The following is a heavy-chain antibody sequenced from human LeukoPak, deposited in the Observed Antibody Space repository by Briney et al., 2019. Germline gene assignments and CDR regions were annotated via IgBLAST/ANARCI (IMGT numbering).Heavy chain of an antibody. Sequence: SVKVSCKASGYTFTGYYMHWVRQAPGQGIEWMGLINPNSGGTNYAQKFQGRVTMTRDTSISTAYMELSRLRSDDTAVYYCARDGDCSGGSCYYDFDYWGQGTLVTVSS. J-gene: IGHJ4*02. D-gene: IGHD2-15*01. CDR2: INPNSGGT. V-gene: IGHV1-2*06. CDR3: ARDGDCSGGSCYYDFDY. CDR1: GYTFTGYY.